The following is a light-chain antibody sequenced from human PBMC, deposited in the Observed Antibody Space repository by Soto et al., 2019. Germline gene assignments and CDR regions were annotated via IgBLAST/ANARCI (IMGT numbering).Light chain of an antibody. Sequence: DVQMTQSPSSVSASVGDRVTITCRASHDISRWLTWYQVRPGKAPKALIYAAASLQSGVPSRFSGSGSGTEYTLTISSLQPEDFATYYCQQATDFPPPFGQGTKVDIK. J-gene: IGKJ1*01. CDR3: QQATDFPPP. CDR2: AAA. V-gene: IGKV1-12*01. CDR1: HDISRW.